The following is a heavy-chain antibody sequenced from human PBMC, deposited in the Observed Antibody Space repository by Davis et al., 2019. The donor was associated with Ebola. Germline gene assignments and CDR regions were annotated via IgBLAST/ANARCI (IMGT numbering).Heavy chain of an antibody. D-gene: IGHD3-22*01. CDR1: GGTFSNFA. J-gene: IGHJ5*02. Sequence: SVKVSCKASGGTFSNFAISWVRQAPGQGLEWMGGTIPIFGSTTYAQKFQGRLTITADESTKTVYMELSSLRSEDTALYYCARVRTGYYYDSSDSPSWLDPWGQGTLVAVSS. CDR3: ARVRTGYYYDSSDSPSWLDP. V-gene: IGHV1-69*13. CDR2: TIPIFGST.